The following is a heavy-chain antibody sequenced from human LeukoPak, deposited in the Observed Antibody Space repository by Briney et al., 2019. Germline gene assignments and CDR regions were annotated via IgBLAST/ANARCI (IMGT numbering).Heavy chain of an antibody. CDR1: GFTFSNYY. J-gene: IGHJ4*02. Sequence: GGSLRLSCTGSGFTFSNYYMHWVRQAPGKGLEWVAAVSYDGGNKYYGDSVKGRFTISRDNSRNTPYLQLNSLSAEDTAMYYCAKEIAASSSFSPPDYWGQGTLVSVSS. D-gene: IGHD6-6*01. CDR2: VSYDGGNK. V-gene: IGHV3-30*18. CDR3: AKEIAASSSFSPPDY.